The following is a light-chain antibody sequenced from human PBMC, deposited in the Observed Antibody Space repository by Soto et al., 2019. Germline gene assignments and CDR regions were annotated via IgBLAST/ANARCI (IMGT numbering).Light chain of an antibody. CDR2: LNSDGSH. Sequence: QPVLTQSPSAPASLGASVKLTCTLSSGDSNYAIAWHQRQSEKGPRYLMKLNSDGSHSKGDGIPDRFSGSSSGAERYLTISSLQSADEADYYCQTWGSGIVVFGGGTKLTVL. CDR1: SGDSNYA. CDR3: QTWGSGIVV. J-gene: IGLJ2*01. V-gene: IGLV4-69*01.